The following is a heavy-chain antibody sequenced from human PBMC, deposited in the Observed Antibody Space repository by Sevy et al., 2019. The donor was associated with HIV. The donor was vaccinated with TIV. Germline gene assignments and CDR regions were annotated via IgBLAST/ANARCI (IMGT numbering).Heavy chain of an antibody. V-gene: IGHV1-8*03. Sequence: ASAKVSCKASGYTFTSYDINWVRQATGQGLEWMGWMNPNSGNTGYAQKFQGRVTITRNTSISTAYMELSSLRSEDTAVYYCARVRGITMITGGAFDIWGQGTMVTVSS. D-gene: IGHD3-22*01. CDR1: GYTFTSYD. CDR2: MNPNSGNT. CDR3: ARVRGITMITGGAFDI. J-gene: IGHJ3*02.